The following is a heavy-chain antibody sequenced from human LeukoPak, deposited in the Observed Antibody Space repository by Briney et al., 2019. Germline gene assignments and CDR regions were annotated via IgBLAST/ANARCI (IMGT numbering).Heavy chain of an antibody. CDR2: IWYDGSNK. J-gene: IGHJ3*02. D-gene: IGHD3-3*01. Sequence: PGGSLRLSCAASGFTFSSYGMHWVRQAPGKGLEWVAVIWYDGSNKYYADSVKGRFTISRDNSKNTLYLQMNSLRAEDTAVYYCARDYDFWSGYRGSPAFDIWGQGTMVTVSS. CDR1: GFTFSSYG. CDR3: ARDYDFWSGYRGSPAFDI. V-gene: IGHV3-33*01.